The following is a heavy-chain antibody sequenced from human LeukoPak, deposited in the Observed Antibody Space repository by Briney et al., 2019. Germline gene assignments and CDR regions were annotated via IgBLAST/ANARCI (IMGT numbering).Heavy chain of an antibody. V-gene: IGHV3-48*01. CDR2: ISSNGSVI. CDR3: ARELSLSH. CDR1: GFTFSSYS. J-gene: IGHJ4*02. D-gene: IGHD2/OR15-2a*01. Sequence: QPGGSLRLSCAASGFTFSSYSMNWVRQAPGKGLEWVSYISSNGSVIYYADSVRGRFTISRDNAKNTLYLQMNSLRAEDTAVYYCARELSLSHWGEGTLVALSS.